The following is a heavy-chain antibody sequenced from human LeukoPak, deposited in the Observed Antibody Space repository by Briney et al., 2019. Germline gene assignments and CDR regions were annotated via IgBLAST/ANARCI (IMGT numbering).Heavy chain of an antibody. CDR2: MSPNSGST. D-gene: IGHD3-16*01. CDR1: GYTITRYD. V-gene: IGHV1-8*01. Sequence: ASVKVSCKAFGYTITRYDINWVRQASGQGLEWMGWMSPNSGSTGYGQKFQGRVTMTRNTAISTAYMELSGLRSEDTAVYYRARGVEQGVDYWGQGTLVTVSS. CDR3: ARGVEQGVDY. J-gene: IGHJ4*02.